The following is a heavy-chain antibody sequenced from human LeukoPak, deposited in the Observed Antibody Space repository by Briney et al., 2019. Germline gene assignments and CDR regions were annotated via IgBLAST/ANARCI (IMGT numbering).Heavy chain of an antibody. CDR3: ARHEGSSGFSERDAFDI. CDR1: VGSLCSSSYY. J-gene: IGHJ3*02. CDR2: IYYSWST. D-gene: IGHD6-19*01. V-gene: IGHV4-39*01. Sequence: SGTLSLTCTLSVGSLCSSSYYWGWIRQPRGKGREWIGSIYYSWSTYYNTSLKSRVTKSVDTSKNQFSQKQSSVTAADTAVYYGARHEGSSGFSERDAFDIWGQGTMVTVSS.